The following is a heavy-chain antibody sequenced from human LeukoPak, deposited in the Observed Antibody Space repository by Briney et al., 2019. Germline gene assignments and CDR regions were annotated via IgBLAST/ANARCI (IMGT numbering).Heavy chain of an antibody. CDR1: GFTFSSYA. CDR3: ARDMNYYDSSGYSVFDY. V-gene: IGHV3-30*04. CDR2: ISYDGSNK. D-gene: IGHD3-22*01. J-gene: IGHJ4*02. Sequence: GGSLRLSCAASGFTFSSYAMHWVRQAPGKGLEWVAVISYDGSNKYYADPVKGRFTISRDNSKNTLYLQMNSLRAEDTAVYYCARDMNYYDSSGYSVFDYWGQGTLVTVSS.